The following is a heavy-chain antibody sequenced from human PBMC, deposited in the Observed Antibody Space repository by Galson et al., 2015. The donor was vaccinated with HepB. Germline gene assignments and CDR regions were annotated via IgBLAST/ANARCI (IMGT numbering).Heavy chain of an antibody. CDR2: IYTSGST. CDR1: GGSISSGSYY. V-gene: IGHV4-61*02. J-gene: IGHJ3*02. CDR3: ARGRQLWLWAPDAFDI. Sequence: TLSLTCTVSGGSISSGSYYWSWIRQPAGKGLEWIGRIYTSGSTNYNPSLKSRVTISVDTSKNQFSLKLSSVTAADTAVYYCARGRQLWLWAPDAFDIWGQGTMVTVSS. D-gene: IGHD5-18*01.